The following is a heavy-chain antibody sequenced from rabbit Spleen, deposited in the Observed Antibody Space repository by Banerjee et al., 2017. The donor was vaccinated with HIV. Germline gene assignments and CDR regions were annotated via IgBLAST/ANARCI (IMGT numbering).Heavy chain of an antibody. D-gene: IGHD2-1*01. CDR3: VRDLGYDDYSEKGYFNL. J-gene: IGHJ4*01. Sequence: QEQLVESGGGLVQPGGSLKLSCKASGFDFSNYGVTWVRQAPGKGLEWIGYIEPIFGNTYYANWVNGRFTISSHNAQNTLYLQLSSLTAADTATYFCVRDLGYDDYSEKGYFNLWGPGTLVTVS. V-gene: IGHV1S47*01. CDR2: IEPIFGNT. CDR1: GFDFSNYG.